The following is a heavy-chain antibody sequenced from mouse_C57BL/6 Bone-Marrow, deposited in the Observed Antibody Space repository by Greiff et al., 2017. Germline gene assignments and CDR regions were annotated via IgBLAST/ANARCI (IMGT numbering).Heavy chain of an antibody. V-gene: IGHV1-55*01. CDR2: IYPGSGST. CDR3: AKDDYDLAWFAY. D-gene: IGHD2-4*01. Sequence: VQLKQPGAELVKPGASVKMSCKASGYTFTSYWITWVKQRPGQGLEWIGDIYPGSGSTNYNEKFKSKATLTVDTSSSTAYMQLSSLTSEDSAVYYCAKDDYDLAWFAYWGQGTLVTVSA. J-gene: IGHJ3*01. CDR1: GYTFTSYW.